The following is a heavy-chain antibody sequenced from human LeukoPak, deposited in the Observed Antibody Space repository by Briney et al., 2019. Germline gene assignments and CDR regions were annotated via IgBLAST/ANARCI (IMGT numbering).Heavy chain of an antibody. D-gene: IGHD2-2*01. Sequence: SETLSLTCTVSGGSISSHFWTWIRQPPGKGLELIGHIYSSGATHYNPSLKSPVTLSVDTSKNQFSLNLDSVTAADTAVYYCARFNSGCTTASCYVNCWGQGTLVTVSS. CDR2: IYSSGAT. CDR1: GGSISSHF. J-gene: IGHJ4*02. CDR3: ARFNSGCTTASCYVNC. V-gene: IGHV4-59*11.